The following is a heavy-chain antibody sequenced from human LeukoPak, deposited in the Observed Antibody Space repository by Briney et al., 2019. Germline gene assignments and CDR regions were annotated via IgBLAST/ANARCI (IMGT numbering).Heavy chain of an antibody. V-gene: IGHV4-34*01. CDR2: INHSGST. Sequence: SETLSLTCAVYGGSFSGYYWSWIRQPPGKGLEWIGEINHSGSTNYNPSLKSRVTISVDTSKNQFSLKLSSVTAADTAVHYCARSGRYSYVDYWGQGTLVTVSS. CDR1: GGSFSGYY. J-gene: IGHJ4*02. D-gene: IGHD6-19*01. CDR3: ARSGRYSYVDY.